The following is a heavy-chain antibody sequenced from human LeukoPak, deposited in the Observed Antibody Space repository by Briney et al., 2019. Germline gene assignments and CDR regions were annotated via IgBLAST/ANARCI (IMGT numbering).Heavy chain of an antibody. CDR1: GDSVTSNSAA. CDR2: TYYRSKWYN. D-gene: IGHD6-19*01. V-gene: IGHV6-1*01. Sequence: SQTLSLTCAISGDSVTSNSAAWNWIRQSPSRGLEWLGRTYYRSKWYNDYAVSVKSLITINPDTTKNQLSLQLNYVTPEDTAVYYCARANPGIAVAGNWYYFDYWGQGTLVTVSS. J-gene: IGHJ4*02. CDR3: ARANPGIAVAGNWYYFDY.